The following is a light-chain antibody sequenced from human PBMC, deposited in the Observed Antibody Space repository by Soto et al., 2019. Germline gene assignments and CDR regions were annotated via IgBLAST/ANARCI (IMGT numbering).Light chain of an antibody. Sequence: DIQMTQSPSTLSASVGDRVTITCRASQSVDTCLAWYQQKPGKAPHLLIYKASSLETGVPSRFRGVGSLKESPPTISTLQPNDFATYSCQQFSLYPWTFGQGTKVEIK. CDR3: QQFSLYPWT. V-gene: IGKV1-5*03. CDR2: KAS. CDR1: QSVDTC. J-gene: IGKJ1*01.